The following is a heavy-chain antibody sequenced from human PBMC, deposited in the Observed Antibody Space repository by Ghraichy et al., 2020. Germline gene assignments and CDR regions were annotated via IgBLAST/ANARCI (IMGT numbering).Heavy chain of an antibody. CDR1: GFTFSSYA. J-gene: IGHJ3*02. CDR3: AKGKSYDFWSGYFLRDAFDI. D-gene: IGHD3-3*01. CDR2: ISGSGGST. Sequence: GGSLRLSCAASGFTFSSYAMSWVRQAPGKGLEWVSAISGSGGSTYYADSVKGRFTISRDNSKNTLYLQMNSLRAEDTAVYYCAKGKSYDFWSGYFLRDAFDIWGQGTMVTVSS. V-gene: IGHV3-23*01.